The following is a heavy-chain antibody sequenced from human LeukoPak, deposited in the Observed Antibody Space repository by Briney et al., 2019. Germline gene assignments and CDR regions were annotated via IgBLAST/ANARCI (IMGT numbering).Heavy chain of an antibody. CDR1: GGSISSGSYY. J-gene: IGHJ4*02. CDR3: ARDQDGGGSYYGILDY. D-gene: IGHD1-26*01. CDR2: IYTSGST. V-gene: IGHV4-61*02. Sequence: PSETLSLTCTVSGGSISSGSYYWSWIRQPAGKGLEWIGRIYTSGSTNYNPSLKSRVTISVDTSKNQFSLKLSSVTAADTAVYYCARDQDGGGSYYGILDYWGQGTLVTVSS.